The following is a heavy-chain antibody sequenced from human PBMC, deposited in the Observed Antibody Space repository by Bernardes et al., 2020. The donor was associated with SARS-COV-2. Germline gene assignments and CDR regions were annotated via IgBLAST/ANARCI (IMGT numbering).Heavy chain of an antibody. V-gene: IGHV4-59*01. CDR2: IYYSGST. J-gene: IGHJ4*02. Sequence: SETLSLTCTVSGGSISSYYWSWIRQPPGKGLEWIGYIYYSGSTNYNPSLKSRVTISVDTSKNQFSLKLSSVTAADTAVYYCARGGWDETLNYWGQGTLVTVSS. D-gene: IGHD1-26*01. CDR1: GGSISSYY. CDR3: ARGGWDETLNY.